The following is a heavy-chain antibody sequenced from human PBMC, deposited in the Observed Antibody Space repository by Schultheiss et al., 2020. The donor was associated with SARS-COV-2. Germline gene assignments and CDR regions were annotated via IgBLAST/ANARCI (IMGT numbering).Heavy chain of an antibody. J-gene: IGHJ4*02. V-gene: IGHV3-30-3*01. Sequence: GGSLRLSCAASGFTFSSYAMHWVRQAPGKGLEWVAVISYDGSNKYYADSVKGRFTISRDNSKNTLYLQMNSLRAEDTAVYYCARDVVAAATSIDYWGQGTLVTVSS. CDR2: ISYDGSNK. CDR3: ARDVVAAATSIDY. D-gene: IGHD6-13*01. CDR1: GFTFSSYA.